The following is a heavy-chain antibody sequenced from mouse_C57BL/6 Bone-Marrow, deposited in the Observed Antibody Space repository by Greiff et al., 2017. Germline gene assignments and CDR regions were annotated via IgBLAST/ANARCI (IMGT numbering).Heavy chain of an antibody. CDR1: GYAFTNYL. CDR2: FNPGSGGT. CDR3: ARGRFPGKRYFDV. Sequence: VQLQQSGAELVRPGTSVKVSCKASGYAFTNYLIEWVKQRPGQGLEWIGVFNPGSGGTTYNEKFKGKATLTAEKSSSTAYMQLSSLTSEDSAVYVCARGRFPGKRYFDVWGTGTTVTVSS. J-gene: IGHJ1*03. V-gene: IGHV1-54*01. D-gene: IGHD1-1*01.